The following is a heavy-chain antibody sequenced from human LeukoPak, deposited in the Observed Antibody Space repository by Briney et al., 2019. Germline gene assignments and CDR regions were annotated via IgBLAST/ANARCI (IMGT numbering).Heavy chain of an antibody. J-gene: IGHJ6*02. CDR3: ARGHYGMDV. V-gene: IGHV3-30*03. CDR1: GFTFSSYG. Sequence: PGGSLRLSCAASGFTFSSYGMHWVRQAPGKGLEWVAVISYDGSNKHYADSVKGRFTISRDNSKNTLYLQMNSLRAEDTAVYYCARGHYGMDVWGQGTTVTVSS. CDR2: ISYDGSNK.